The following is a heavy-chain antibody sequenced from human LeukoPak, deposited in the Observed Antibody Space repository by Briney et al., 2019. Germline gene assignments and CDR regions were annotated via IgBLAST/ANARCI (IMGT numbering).Heavy chain of an antibody. CDR3: ARDHCSSTSCWDFDY. J-gene: IGHJ4*02. D-gene: IGHD2-2*01. CDR1: GFTFDDYG. CDR2: INWNGGST. Sequence: GGSLRLSCAASGFTFDDYGMSWVRQAPGKGLEWVSGINWNGGSTGYADSVKGRFTISRDNAKNSLYLQMNSLRAEDMALYYCARDHCSSTSCWDFDYWGQGTLVTVSS. V-gene: IGHV3-20*04.